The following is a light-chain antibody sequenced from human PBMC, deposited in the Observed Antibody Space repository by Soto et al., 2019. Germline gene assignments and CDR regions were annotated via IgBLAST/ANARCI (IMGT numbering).Light chain of an antibody. CDR1: SSDVGGYNY. J-gene: IGLJ1*01. CDR2: DVS. Sequence: QSALAQPRSVSGSPGQSGTISCTGTSSDVGGYNYVSWYQQPPGKAPKLMLYDVSKRPSGVHDRSSGSKSGNTASLTISGLQAEDEADYYCCSYAGSYTYVFGTGTKVTVL. V-gene: IGLV2-11*01. CDR3: CSYAGSYTYV.